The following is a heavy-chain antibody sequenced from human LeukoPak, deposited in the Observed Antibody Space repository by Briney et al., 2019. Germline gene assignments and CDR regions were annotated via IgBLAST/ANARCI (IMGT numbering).Heavy chain of an antibody. J-gene: IGHJ4*02. Sequence: GGSLRLSCAASGFTFSSYAMSWVRQAPGKGLEWVSAISGSGGSTYYADSVKGRFTISRDNSKNTLYLQMNSLRAEDTAVYYCAKDGDGGSYFAPHPSDYWGQGTLVTVSS. CDR1: GFTFSSYA. CDR3: AKDGDGGSYFAPHPSDY. CDR2: ISGSGGST. D-gene: IGHD1-26*01. V-gene: IGHV3-23*01.